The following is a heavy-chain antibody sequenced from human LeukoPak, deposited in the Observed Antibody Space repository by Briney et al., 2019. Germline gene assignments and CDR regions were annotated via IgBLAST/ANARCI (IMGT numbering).Heavy chain of an antibody. CDR2: INGSGGST. CDR3: AKSWCYDSSGYYPFDY. D-gene: IGHD3-22*01. Sequence: GGSLRLSCAASGFTFSSCAMSWVRQAPGKGLEWVSTINGSGGSTYYADSVKGWFTISRDNSKNTLYLQMNSLRAEDTAVYYCAKSWCYDSSGYYPFDYWGQGTLVTVSS. CDR1: GFTFSSCA. V-gene: IGHV3-23*01. J-gene: IGHJ4*02.